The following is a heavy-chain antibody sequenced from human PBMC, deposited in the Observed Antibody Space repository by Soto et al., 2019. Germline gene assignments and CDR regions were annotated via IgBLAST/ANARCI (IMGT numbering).Heavy chain of an antibody. CDR1: GSSISSYY. CDR3: ARGPPMMVRGLDY. Sequence: SETLSLTCAVSGSSISSYYWSWIRQPPGKGLEWIGEINHSGSTNYNPSLKSRVTISVDTSKNQFSLKLSSVTAADTAVYYCARGPPMMVRGLDYWGQGTLVTVSS. V-gene: IGHV4-34*01. CDR2: INHSGST. J-gene: IGHJ4*02. D-gene: IGHD3-10*01.